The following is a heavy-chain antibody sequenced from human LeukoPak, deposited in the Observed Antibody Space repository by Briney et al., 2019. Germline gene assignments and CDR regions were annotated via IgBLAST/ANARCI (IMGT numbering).Heavy chain of an antibody. CDR1: GFTFNIYS. D-gene: IGHD3-22*01. Sequence: PGGSLRLSCVASGFTFNIYSMSWVRQAPGKGLEWVSSITSSGDATFYADSVKDHLTISRDNSRSTLYLQMSRLRVEDTAVYYCAKDRPNYHESNGHYYRLNGDSWGQGTLVTVSS. J-gene: IGHJ5*01. V-gene: IGHV3-23*01. CDR2: ITSSGDAT. CDR3: AKDRPNYHESNGHYYRLNGDS.